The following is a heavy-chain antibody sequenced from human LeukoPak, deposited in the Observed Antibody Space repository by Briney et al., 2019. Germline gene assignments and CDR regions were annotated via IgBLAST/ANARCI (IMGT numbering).Heavy chain of an antibody. D-gene: IGHD5-12*01. Sequence: PSETLSLTCTVSGGSITTSSYYWGWIRQPPGKGLEWIGIIYYSGSTYYNPSLKSRVTISVDTSKNQFSLKLSSVTAADTAVYYCARANGGYGSWFDPWGQGTLVTVSS. CDR3: ARANGGYGSWFDP. J-gene: IGHJ5*02. V-gene: IGHV4-39*07. CDR1: GGSITTSSYY. CDR2: IYYSGST.